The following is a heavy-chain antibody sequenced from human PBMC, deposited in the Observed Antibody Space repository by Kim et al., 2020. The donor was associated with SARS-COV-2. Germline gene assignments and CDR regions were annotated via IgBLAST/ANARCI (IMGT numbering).Heavy chain of an antibody. V-gene: IGHV3-9*01. D-gene: IGHD4-17*01. CDR3: AKAGDYGANYYYYGMDV. Sequence: KDRFTISRDNATNSLYLQMNSLRAEDTALYYCAKAGDYGANYYYYGMDVWGHGTTVTVSS. J-gene: IGHJ6*02.